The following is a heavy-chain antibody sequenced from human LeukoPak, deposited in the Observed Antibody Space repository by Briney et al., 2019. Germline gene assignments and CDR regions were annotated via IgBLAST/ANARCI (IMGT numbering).Heavy chain of an antibody. CDR3: ARAIEVGAMTPFDY. V-gene: IGHV4-39*07. Sequence: SETLSLTCTVSGGSISNNSAYWGWIRQPPGKGLEWIGSIYHSGSTYYNPSLKSRVTISVDTSKNQFSLKLSSVTAADTAVYYCARAIEVGAMTPFDYWGQGTLVTVSS. J-gene: IGHJ4*02. D-gene: IGHD1-26*01. CDR1: GGSISNNSAY. CDR2: IYHSGST.